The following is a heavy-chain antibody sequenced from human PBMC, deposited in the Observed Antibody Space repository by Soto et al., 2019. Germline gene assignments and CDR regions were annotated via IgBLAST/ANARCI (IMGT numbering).Heavy chain of an antibody. J-gene: IGHJ6*02. V-gene: IGHV3-53*01. D-gene: IGHD6-13*01. CDR3: ATHSSSHLQFFYNGMDV. Sequence: GGSLRLSCAASGFTVSSNYMSWVRQAPGKGLEWVSVLYRAGSLYYADSVKGRFTISSDNSKNTLYLQMNSLTAEDTAVYFCATHSSSHLQFFYNGMDVWGQGTTVTVSS. CDR2: LYRAGSL. CDR1: GFTVSSNY.